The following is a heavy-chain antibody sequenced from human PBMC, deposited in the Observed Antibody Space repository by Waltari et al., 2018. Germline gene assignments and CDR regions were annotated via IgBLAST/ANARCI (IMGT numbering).Heavy chain of an antibody. CDR3: ARELADYYDSSGYSH. V-gene: IGHV3-53*01. D-gene: IGHD3-22*01. Sequence: EVQLVESGGGLIQPGGSLRLSCAASGVTVSSTYMSWVRQAPGKGLEWVSIIYSDGSTYSADSVKGRVTISRDTSKNTVYLQLNNLRAEDTAVYFCARELADYYDSSGYSHWGQGILVTVSS. CDR1: GVTVSSTY. CDR2: IYSDGST. J-gene: IGHJ4*02.